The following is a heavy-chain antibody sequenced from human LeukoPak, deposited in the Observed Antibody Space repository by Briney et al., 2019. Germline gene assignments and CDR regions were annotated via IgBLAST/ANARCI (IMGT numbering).Heavy chain of an antibody. D-gene: IGHD2-2*01. CDR2: INHSGST. V-gene: IGHV4-34*01. J-gene: IGHJ4*02. CDR1: GGSFSGHY. CDR3: ARMIKGYCSSTSCYHRTPFDY. Sequence: PSETLSLTCAVYGGSFSGHYWSWIRQPPGKGLEWIGEINHSGSTNYNPSLKSRVTISVDTSKNQFSLKLSSVTAADTAVYYCARMIKGYCSSTSCYHRTPFDYWGQGTLVTVSS.